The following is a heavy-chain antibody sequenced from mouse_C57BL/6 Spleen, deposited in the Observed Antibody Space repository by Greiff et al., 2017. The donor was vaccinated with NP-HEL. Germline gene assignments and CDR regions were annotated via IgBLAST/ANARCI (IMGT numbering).Heavy chain of an antibody. CDR3: ARQNSNYYFDY. J-gene: IGHJ2*01. D-gene: IGHD2-5*01. CDR1: GYAFSSYW. Sequence: VKLMESGAELVKPGASVKISCKASGYAFSSYWMNWVKQRPGKGLEWIGQIYPGDGDTNYNGKFKGKATLTADKSSSTAYMQLSSLTSEDSAVYFCARQNSNYYFDYWGQGTTLTVSS. V-gene: IGHV1-80*01. CDR2: IYPGDGDT.